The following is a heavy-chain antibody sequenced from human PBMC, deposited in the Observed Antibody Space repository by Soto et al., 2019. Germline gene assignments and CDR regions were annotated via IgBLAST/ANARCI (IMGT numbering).Heavy chain of an antibody. J-gene: IGHJ2*01. CDR1: DGSISTRDYY. CDR2: LSSGLST. CDR3: VRHFARYSDYERFWSFDR. Sequence: QRQLRESGPGLVKPSETLSLTCSVSDGSISTRDYYWGWIRQPPGKGLEWIASLSSGLSTYYSPSLKSRVPVREDTSKNQIRLRLTSVTAADTAVYYRVRHFARYSDYERFWSFDRWGRGTLVTVSS. V-gene: IGHV4-39*01. D-gene: IGHD5-12*01.